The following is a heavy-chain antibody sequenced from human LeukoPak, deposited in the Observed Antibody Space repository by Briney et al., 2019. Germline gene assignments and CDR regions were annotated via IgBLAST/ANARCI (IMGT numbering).Heavy chain of an antibody. D-gene: IGHD2-2*01. J-gene: IGHJ2*01. V-gene: IGHV3-7*01. CDR3: ARRRCSSTSCWFLTDDWYFDL. CDR1: GFTFSSYW. CDR2: IKQDGSEK. Sequence: GGSLRLSCAASGFTFSSYWMSWVRQAPGKGLEWVANIKQDGSEKYYVDSVKGRFTISRDNAKNSLYLQMNSLRAEDTAVYYCARRRCSSTSCWFLTDDWYFDLWGRGTLVTVSS.